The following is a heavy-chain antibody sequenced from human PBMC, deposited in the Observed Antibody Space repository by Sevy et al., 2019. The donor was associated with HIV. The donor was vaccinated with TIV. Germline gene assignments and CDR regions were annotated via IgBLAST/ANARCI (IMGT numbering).Heavy chain of an antibody. CDR1: GFTFSSYS. Sequence: GGSLRLSCAASGFTFSSYSMNWVRQAPGKGLEWASYISSGFSTIHYADSVKRRFTISRDNAKNSLYLQMNRLRAEDTAVYYCARDNGDYFLSTSVFDYWGQGTLVTVSS. CDR2: ISSGFSTI. D-gene: IGHD4-17*01. J-gene: IGHJ4*02. V-gene: IGHV3-48*01. CDR3: ARDNGDYFLSTSVFDY.